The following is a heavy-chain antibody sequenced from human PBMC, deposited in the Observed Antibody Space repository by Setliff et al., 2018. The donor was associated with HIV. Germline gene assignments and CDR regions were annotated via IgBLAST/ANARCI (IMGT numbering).Heavy chain of an antibody. V-gene: IGHV4-38-2*01. D-gene: IGHD2-8*01. CDR2: IYHSGST. J-gene: IGHJ4*02. Sequence: PSETLSLTCPVSGYSISSGYYWGWIRKPPGKGLEWIGSIYHSGSTYYNPSLKSRVTISVDTSKNQFSLKLSSVTAADTTVYYCASNLLLGYPHYWGQGTLVTVSS. CDR1: GYSISSGYY. CDR3: ASNLLLGYPHY.